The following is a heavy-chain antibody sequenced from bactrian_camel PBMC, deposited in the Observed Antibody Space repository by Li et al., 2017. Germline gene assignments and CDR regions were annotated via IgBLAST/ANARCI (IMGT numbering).Heavy chain of an antibody. D-gene: IGHD6*01. CDR2: IYTGDGST. V-gene: IGHV3S20*01. Sequence: QLVESGGGLVQPGGSLRLSCAASGFTFSSYYMSWVRQAPGKGLEWVSSIYTGDGSTISADSVKGRLTISRDNTKNMLYLQMNSLKSEDTALYYCVKGARAWAAGTYFGYWGQGTQVTVS. CDR3: VKGARAWAAGTYFGY. J-gene: IGHJ6*01. CDR1: GFTFSSYY.